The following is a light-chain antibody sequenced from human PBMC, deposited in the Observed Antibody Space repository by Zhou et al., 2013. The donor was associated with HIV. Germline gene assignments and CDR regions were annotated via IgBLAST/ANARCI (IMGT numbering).Light chain of an antibody. CDR3: QQRSNWPRT. V-gene: IGKV3D-20*02. CDR1: QSVGSIY. CDR2: GVS. J-gene: IGKJ1*01. Sequence: EIVLTQSPGTLSLSPGERATLSCRASQSVGSIYLAWYQQKPGQAPRVLIYGVSSRATGIPDRFSGSGSGTDFTLTISSLEPEDFAIYYCQQRSNWPRTFGQGTKVE.